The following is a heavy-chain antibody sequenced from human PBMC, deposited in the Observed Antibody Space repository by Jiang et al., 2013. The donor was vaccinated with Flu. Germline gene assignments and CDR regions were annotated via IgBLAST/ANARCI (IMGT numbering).Heavy chain of an antibody. CDR3: ARESIAVPENYYYYGMDV. CDR2: TYYRSKWYN. J-gene: IGHJ6*02. D-gene: IGHD6-19*01. Sequence: RQSPSRGLEWLGRTYYRSKWYNDYAVSVKSRITINPDTSKNQFSLQLNSVTPEDTAVYYCARESIAVPENYYYYGMDVWGQGTTVTVSS. V-gene: IGHV6-1*01.